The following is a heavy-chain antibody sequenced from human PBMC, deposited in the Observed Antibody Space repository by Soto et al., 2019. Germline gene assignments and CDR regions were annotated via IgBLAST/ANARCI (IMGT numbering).Heavy chain of an antibody. CDR2: IKSKTDGGTT. V-gene: IGHV3-15*01. CDR1: GLPFINAW. J-gene: IGHJ6*02. Sequence: PGGSLRLACAASGLPFINAWMSGVRQAPGKGLEWVGRIKSKTDGGTTDYAAPVKGRFTISRDDSKNTLYLQMNSLKTEDTAVYYCTSRSPYYDFWSGYYARYGMDVWGQGTSVTVSS. D-gene: IGHD3-3*01. CDR3: TSRSPYYDFWSGYYARYGMDV.